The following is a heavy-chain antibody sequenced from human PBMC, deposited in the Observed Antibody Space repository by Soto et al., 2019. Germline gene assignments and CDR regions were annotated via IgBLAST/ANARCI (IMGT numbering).Heavy chain of an antibody. V-gene: IGHV1-69*02. Sequence: SVKVSCKASGGTFSSYTISWVRQAPGQGLEWMGRIIPILGIANYAQKYQGRVTITADKSTSTAYMELSSLRSEDTAVYYCARASPASAARGYNWFDPRGQGTLVTVSS. J-gene: IGHJ5*02. CDR3: ARASPASAARGYNWFDP. CDR2: IIPILGIA. D-gene: IGHD6-6*01. CDR1: GGTFSSYT.